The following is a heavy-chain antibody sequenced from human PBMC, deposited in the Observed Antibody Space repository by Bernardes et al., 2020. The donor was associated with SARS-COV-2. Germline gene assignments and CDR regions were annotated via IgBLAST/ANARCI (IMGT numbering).Heavy chain of an antibody. Sequence: ASVKVSCKTSGYTFTDYYINWVRQAPGQGLEWMGWINPNTGDTSYPQKFQGRVTTTGDTSISTAYMELGRLRSDDTAVYYCARTSYYFHSSDLKGWFDPWGQGTLVTVSS. CDR2: INPNTGDT. V-gene: IGHV1-2*02. CDR1: GYTFTDYY. D-gene: IGHD3-22*01. J-gene: IGHJ5*02. CDR3: ARTSYYFHSSDLKGWFDP.